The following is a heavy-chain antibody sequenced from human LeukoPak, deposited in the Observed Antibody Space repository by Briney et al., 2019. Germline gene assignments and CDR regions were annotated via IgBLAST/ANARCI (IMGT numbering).Heavy chain of an antibody. D-gene: IGHD2-15*01. CDR1: GYTFTGYY. CDR3: ARAPLEYCSGGSCPSLNAFDI. CDR2: IIPIFGTA. J-gene: IGHJ3*02. V-gene: IGHV1-69*06. Sequence: SVKVSCKASGYTFTGYYMHWVRQAPGQGLEWMGGIIPIFGTANYAQKFRGRVTITADKSTSTAYMALSSLRSEDTAVYYCARAPLEYCSGGSCPSLNAFDIWGQGTMVTVSS.